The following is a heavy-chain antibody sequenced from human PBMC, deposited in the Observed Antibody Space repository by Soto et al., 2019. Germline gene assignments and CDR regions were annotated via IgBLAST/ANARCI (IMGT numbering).Heavy chain of an antibody. CDR1: GYTFTSYG. CDR2: ISAYNGNT. Sequence: GASVKVSCKASGYTFTSYGISWVRQAPGQGLEWMGWISAYNGNTNYAQKLQGRVTMTRDNSRNTVYLQMNSLRADDTAVYYCGKDRLAGGFDYWGQGTLVTVSS. J-gene: IGHJ4*02. D-gene: IGHD3-16*01. V-gene: IGHV1-18*01. CDR3: GKDRLAGGFDY.